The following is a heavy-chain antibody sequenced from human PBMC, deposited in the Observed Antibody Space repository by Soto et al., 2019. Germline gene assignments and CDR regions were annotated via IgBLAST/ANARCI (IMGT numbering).Heavy chain of an antibody. CDR3: AKDAIAAAGRGHYYGMDA. J-gene: IGHJ6*02. V-gene: IGHV3-23*01. CDR2: ISASGGST. D-gene: IGHD6-13*01. CDR1: GFTFSSYA. Sequence: GGSLRLSCAASGFTFSSYAMSWVRQAPGKGLEWVSAISASGGSTYYADSVKGRFTISRDNSKNTLYLQLNSLRAEDTAVYYCAKDAIAAAGRGHYYGMDAWGQGTPVTVSS.